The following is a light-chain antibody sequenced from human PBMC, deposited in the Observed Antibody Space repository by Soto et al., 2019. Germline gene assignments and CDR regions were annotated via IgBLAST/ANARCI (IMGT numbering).Light chain of an antibody. CDR2: SNH. J-gene: IGLJ1*01. V-gene: IGLV1-44*01. Sequence: SVLTQQPSASGTTVPRVTISCSGSSSTIVSNTVNWYQQLPGTAPKLLMYSNHQRPSGVPGRFSSCKSGTSASLAIKRIQSEDEADYYCATWDDSLNALYVFGTRTKVTVL. CDR3: ATWDDSLNALYV. CDR1: SSTIVSNT.